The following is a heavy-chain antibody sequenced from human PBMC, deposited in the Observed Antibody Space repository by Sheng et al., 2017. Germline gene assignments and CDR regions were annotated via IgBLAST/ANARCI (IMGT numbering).Heavy chain of an antibody. CDR2: IYYSGST. D-gene: IGHD4-17*01. V-gene: IGHV4-59*11. J-gene: IGHJ4*02. CDR1: GSISSHY. Sequence: QVQLQESGPGLVKPSETPVPHLHCLCGSISSHYWSWIRQPPGKGLEWIGYIYYSGSTNYNPSLKSPSXXISRHVKNQFSLKLSSVTAADTAVYYCARARSYGDYAWGGYWGQVTLVTVSS. CDR3: ARARSYGDYAWGGY.